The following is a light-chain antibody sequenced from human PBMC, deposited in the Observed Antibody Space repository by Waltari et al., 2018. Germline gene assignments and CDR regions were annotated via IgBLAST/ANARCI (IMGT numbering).Light chain of an antibody. CDR3: QHHVSLPAT. CDR2: GAS. V-gene: IGKV3-20*01. Sequence: IVLTQSHGPLSLSPGGSATLSYRASQSLSRYLAWYQQNSGQVPRLLIYGASTRATGIPDSFSGSGSGTDFSLTISRLEPEDFAVYYCQHHVSLPATFGQGTKVEIK. CDR1: QSLSRY. J-gene: IGKJ1*01.